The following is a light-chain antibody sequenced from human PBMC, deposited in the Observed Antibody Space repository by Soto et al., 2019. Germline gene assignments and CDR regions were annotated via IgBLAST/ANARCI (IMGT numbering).Light chain of an antibody. Sequence: EIVLTQSPGTLSLSPGERATLSCRASQSVNSKLAWYQQKPGQAPSLLIYDASNRAAGIPARFSGSGSGTDFTLTISGLEPEDFAVYYCQQRINWPLFTFGPGTKVDIK. V-gene: IGKV3-11*01. CDR3: QQRINWPLFT. J-gene: IGKJ3*01. CDR2: DAS. CDR1: QSVNSK.